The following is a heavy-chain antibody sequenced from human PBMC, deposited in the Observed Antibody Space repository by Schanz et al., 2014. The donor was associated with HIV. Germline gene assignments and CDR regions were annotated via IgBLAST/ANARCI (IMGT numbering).Heavy chain of an antibody. CDR2: IDCSNGDT. CDR3: ARNEFRLLPFDF. CDR1: GYTFTNYY. J-gene: IGHJ4*02. Sequence: QVQLVQSGAEVRRPGASVKVSCMASGYTFTNYYIHWVRQAPGQGPEWMGWIDCSNGDTYYKKNFRGRVTMTRDTPITTVFMELSGLRSDDTAVYFCARNEFRLLPFDFWGQGTLVTVSS. V-gene: IGHV1-2*02. D-gene: IGHD2-21*02.